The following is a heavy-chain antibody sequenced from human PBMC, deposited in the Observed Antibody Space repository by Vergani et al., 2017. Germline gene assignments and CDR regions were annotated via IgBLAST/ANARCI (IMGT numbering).Heavy chain of an antibody. CDR1: GDSISSISSYY. D-gene: IGHD4-17*01. CDR2: IYNNGLT. Sequence: QVQLQESGPGLVQPSETLSLTCTVSGDSISSISSYYWSWIRQPPGKGLEWIGYIYNNGLTNYNPSLKSRVTISVDTSKNQFSLKLSSVTAADTAVYYCSREINGDYEWTWWFDPWGQGSLVTVSS. CDR3: SREINGDYEWTWWFDP. V-gene: IGHV4-61*01. J-gene: IGHJ5*02.